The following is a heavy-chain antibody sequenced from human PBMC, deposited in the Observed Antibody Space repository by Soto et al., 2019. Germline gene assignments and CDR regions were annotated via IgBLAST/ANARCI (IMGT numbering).Heavy chain of an antibody. Sequence: QVQLVESGGGVVQPGRSLRLSCAASGFTFSSYGMHWVRQAPGKGLEWVAVISYDGSNKYYADSVKGRFTISRDNSKNTLYLQMNSLRAEDTAVYYCAKDGHCISTICYSRHYYYGMDVWGQGTTVTVSS. D-gene: IGHD2-2*02. CDR1: GFTFSSYG. J-gene: IGHJ6*02. CDR3: AKDGHCISTICYSRHYYYGMDV. CDR2: ISYDGSNK. V-gene: IGHV3-30*18.